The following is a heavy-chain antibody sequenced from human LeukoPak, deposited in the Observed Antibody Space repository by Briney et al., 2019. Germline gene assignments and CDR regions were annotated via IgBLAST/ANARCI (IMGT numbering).Heavy chain of an antibody. CDR2: IYSSGST. Sequence: SETLSLTCTVSGGSITSYYWSWIRQPPGKGLEWIGYIYSSGSTKYNPSLRSRVTVLVDTSKNQFSLNLTSVTAADTAVYYCARHGVATMKRVDVWGKRTTVTLSS. V-gene: IGHV4-59*08. J-gene: IGHJ6*03. CDR1: GGSITSYY. CDR3: ARHGVATMKRVDV. D-gene: IGHD5-24*01.